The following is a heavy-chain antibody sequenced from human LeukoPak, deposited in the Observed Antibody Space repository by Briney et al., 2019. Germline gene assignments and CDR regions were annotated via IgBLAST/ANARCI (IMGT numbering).Heavy chain of an antibody. CDR2: ISGSGGST. CDR3: AKGLGPKGSTKNGSYYPFDY. Sequence: GGSLRLSCAASGFTFSSYAMSWVRQAPGKGLEWVSAISGSGGSTYYADSVKGRFTISRDNSKNTLYLQMNSLRAEDTAVYYCAKGLGPKGSTKNGSYYPFDYWGQGTLVTVSS. J-gene: IGHJ4*02. D-gene: IGHD1-26*01. V-gene: IGHV3-23*01. CDR1: GFTFSSYA.